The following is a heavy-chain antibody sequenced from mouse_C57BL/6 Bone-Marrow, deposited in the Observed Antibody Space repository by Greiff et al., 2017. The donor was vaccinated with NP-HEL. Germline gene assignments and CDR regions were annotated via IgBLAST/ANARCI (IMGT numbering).Heavy chain of an antibody. CDR3: ARRGAQAMFAY. D-gene: IGHD3-2*02. Sequence: VQLQQSGAELARPGASVKLSCKASGYTFTSYGISWVKQRTGQGLEWIGEIYPRSGNTYYNEKFKGKATLTADKSSSTAYMELRSLTSEDSAVYFCARRGAQAMFAYWGQGTLVTVSA. CDR2: IYPRSGNT. J-gene: IGHJ3*01. V-gene: IGHV1-81*01. CDR1: GYTFTSYG.